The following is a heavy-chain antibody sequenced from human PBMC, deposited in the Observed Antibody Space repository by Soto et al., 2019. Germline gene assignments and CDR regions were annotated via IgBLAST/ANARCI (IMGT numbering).Heavy chain of an antibody. D-gene: IGHD5-18*01. J-gene: IGHJ4*02. Sequence: PGESLKISCAVSGVTLTNVWMNWVRQAPGKGPEWVGRIKSKTDGGTADYAAPVKGRFTISRDDSENTLYLQMNSLKTEDTAVYYCSHGYYQYFESWGQGTLVTVSS. CDR3: SHGYYQYFES. CDR1: GVTLTNVW. CDR2: IKSKTDGGTA. V-gene: IGHV3-15*07.